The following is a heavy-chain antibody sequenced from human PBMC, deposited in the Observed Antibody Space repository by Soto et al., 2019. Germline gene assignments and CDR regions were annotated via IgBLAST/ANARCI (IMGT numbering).Heavy chain of an antibody. D-gene: IGHD2-2*01. CDR2: IWYDGSNK. V-gene: IGHV3-33*01. J-gene: IGHJ5*02. Sequence: PGGSLRLSCAVSGFTFSSYGMHWVRQAPGKGLEWVAVIWYDGSNKYYADSVKGRFTISRDNSKNTLYLQMNSLRAEETAVYYWARDVVVPPLTWFDPWGQGTLVTVSS. CDR3: ARDVVVPPLTWFDP. CDR1: GFTFSSYG.